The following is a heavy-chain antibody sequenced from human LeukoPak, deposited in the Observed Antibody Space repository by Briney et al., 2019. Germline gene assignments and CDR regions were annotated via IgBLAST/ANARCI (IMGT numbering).Heavy chain of an antibody. CDR1: GGSFSRST. V-gene: IGHV1-69*13. D-gene: IGHD1/OR15-1a*01. CDR3: ATGKQQHRFDY. Sequence: ASVKVSCKASGGSFSRSTISWVRQAPGQGLEWMGGVIPILKSTNYAQKFQGRVTFTADESTSTAYMELSSLRFEDSAVYFCATGKQQHRFDYWGQGTLVTVSS. CDR2: VIPILKST. J-gene: IGHJ4*02.